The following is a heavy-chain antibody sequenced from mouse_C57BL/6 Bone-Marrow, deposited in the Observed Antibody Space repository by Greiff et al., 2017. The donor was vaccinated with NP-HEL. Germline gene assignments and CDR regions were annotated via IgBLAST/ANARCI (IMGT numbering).Heavy chain of an antibody. J-gene: IGHJ1*03. CDR3: AARDWYFDV. CDR1: GFTFSSYG. Sequence: EVKLQESGGDLVKPGGSLKLSCAASGFTFSSYGMSWVRQTPDKRLEWVATISSGGSYTYYTDSVKGRFTISREKAKNTLYLQMSSLKSEDTAMYYCAARDWYFDVWGTGNTITVSS. V-gene: IGHV5-6*01. CDR2: ISSGGSYT.